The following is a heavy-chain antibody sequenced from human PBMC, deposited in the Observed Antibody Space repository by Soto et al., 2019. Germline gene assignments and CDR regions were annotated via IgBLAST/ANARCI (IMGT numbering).Heavy chain of an antibody. D-gene: IGHD3-10*01. CDR3: ARVGGFGATTIDY. Sequence: QVQLQESGPGLVKPSQTLSLTCTVSGGSISSGDYYWSWIRQPPGKGLEWIGYIYYSGSTYYNPSLKRRDTQSGDTSKNPFSLKLSSVTAADTAVYYCARVGGFGATTIDYWGQGTLVTVSS. CDR1: GGSISSGDYY. V-gene: IGHV4-30-4*01. J-gene: IGHJ4*02. CDR2: IYYSGST.